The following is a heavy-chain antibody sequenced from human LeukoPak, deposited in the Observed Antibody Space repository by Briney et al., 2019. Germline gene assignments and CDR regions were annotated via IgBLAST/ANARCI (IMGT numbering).Heavy chain of an antibody. CDR3: AKDYTGSSDN. CDR1: EFSVGSNY. D-gene: IGHD2-15*01. J-gene: IGHJ4*02. V-gene: IGHV3-23*01. CDR2: ITGSVVNT. Sequence: GGSLRLSCAASEFSVGSNYMTWVRQAPGKGLEWVSTITGSVVNTYYADSVKGRFTISRDNSKSMLYLQMNSLRAEDTALYYCAKDYTGSSDNWGQGTLVTVSS.